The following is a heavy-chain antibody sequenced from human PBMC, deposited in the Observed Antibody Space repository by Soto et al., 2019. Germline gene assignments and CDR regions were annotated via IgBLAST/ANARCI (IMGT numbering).Heavy chain of an antibody. D-gene: IGHD2-15*01. CDR3: ARGGLDGFDI. J-gene: IGHJ3*02. V-gene: IGHV4-4*02. CDR1: SGSISSSNW. CDR2: IHHSGST. Sequence: QVQLQESGPGLVKPSGTLSLTCAVSSGSISSSNWWSWVRQPPGKGLEWIGEIHHSGSTNYNPSPKSPVTISVDKSKNQFSLKLSSVTAADTAVHYCARGGLDGFDIWGQGTMVTVSS.